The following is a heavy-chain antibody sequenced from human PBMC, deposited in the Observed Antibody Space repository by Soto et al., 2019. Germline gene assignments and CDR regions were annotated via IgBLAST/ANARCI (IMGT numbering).Heavy chain of an antibody. CDR1: GFTFSDYY. J-gene: IGHJ6*02. CDR3: ARDQYYYGSGSYPYYYYGMDV. D-gene: IGHD3-10*01. CDR2: ISSSGSTI. V-gene: IGHV3-11*01. Sequence: QVQLVESGGGLVKPGGSLRLSCAASGFTFSDYYMSWIRQAPGKGLEWVSYISSSGSTIYYADSVKGRFTISRDNAKNSLTLQRNSLRAEDTAVYDCARDQYYYGSGSYPYYYYGMDVWGQGTTVTVSS.